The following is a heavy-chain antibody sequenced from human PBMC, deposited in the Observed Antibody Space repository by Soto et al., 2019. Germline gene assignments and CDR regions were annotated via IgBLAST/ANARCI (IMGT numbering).Heavy chain of an antibody. CDR1: GYTFSRYG. J-gene: IGHJ6*02. Sequence: ASVKVSCKASGYTFSRYGISWLRQAPGQGLEWMGRISADNGNTNYAQKLQGRVIMTVDTSTTTAYMALRSLSSDDTSVYYCARVSGSYSGFYYYYAMDVWGQGTTVTVSS. CDR3: ARVSGSYSGFYYYYAMDV. D-gene: IGHD1-26*01. V-gene: IGHV1-18*01. CDR2: ISADNGNT.